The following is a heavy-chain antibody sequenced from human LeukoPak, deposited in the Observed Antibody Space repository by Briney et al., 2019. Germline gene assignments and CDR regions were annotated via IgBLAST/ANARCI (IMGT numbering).Heavy chain of an antibody. V-gene: IGHV1-18*01. D-gene: IGHD6-19*01. CDR2: ISAYQGNT. J-gene: IGHJ6*03. CDR3: ARVEQLQDHYYFYMDV. CDR1: GYTFTSYG. Sequence: ASVKVSCKASGYTFTSYGISWVRQAPGQGLEWMGWISAYQGNTKYAQRLQGRVTMTTDTSTGTANMELRSLRSDDTAVYYCARVEQLQDHYYFYMDVWGKGTTVAVSS.